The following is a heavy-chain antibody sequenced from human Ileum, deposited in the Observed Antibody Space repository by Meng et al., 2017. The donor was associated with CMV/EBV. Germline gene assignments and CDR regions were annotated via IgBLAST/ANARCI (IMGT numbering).Heavy chain of an antibody. D-gene: IGHD6-6*01. Sequence: QVQLGPSGARLTNIGASVKASFKASGYTVSSYSFSWVRQAPGQGLEWMGWISAYNGDIKYAQKFRDRVTMTTDTSTSTAYMDLRGLRSDDTAVYYCARDHASSSQLLDYWGQGTLVTVSS. CDR3: ARDHASSSQLLDY. V-gene: IGHV1-18*04. J-gene: IGHJ4*02. CDR2: ISAYNGDI. CDR1: GYTVSSYS.